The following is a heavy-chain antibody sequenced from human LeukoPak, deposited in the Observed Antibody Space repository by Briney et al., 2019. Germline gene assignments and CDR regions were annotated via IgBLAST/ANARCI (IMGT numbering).Heavy chain of an antibody. J-gene: IGHJ4*02. CDR3: ARCPHLSGGSCYFVY. CDR1: GFIFRNYA. V-gene: IGHV3-23*01. CDR2: ISDNGGGT. Sequence: GGSLRLSCVASGFIFRNYAMSWVRQAPGERLEWVSGISDNGGGTYYADSLKGRFTISRDNSKNMLYLQMNSLRAEDTAVYYCARCPHLSGGSCYFVYWGQGTLVTVSS. D-gene: IGHD2-15*01.